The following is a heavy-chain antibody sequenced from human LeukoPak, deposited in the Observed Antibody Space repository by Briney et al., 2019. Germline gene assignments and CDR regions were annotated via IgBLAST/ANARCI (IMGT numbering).Heavy chain of an antibody. V-gene: IGHV3-13*01. J-gene: IGHJ6*01. Sequence: GGSLRLSCAASGFTFSSYDMQWVRQVIGKGLEWVSAIGIAGDTHYSGSVKGRFTISRENDKNSLYLQMNSLRAGDTAAYYCARDPSGRGMDVWGQGTTVTVSS. D-gene: IGHD6-19*01. CDR2: IGIAGDT. CDR3: ARDPSGRGMDV. CDR1: GFTFSSYD.